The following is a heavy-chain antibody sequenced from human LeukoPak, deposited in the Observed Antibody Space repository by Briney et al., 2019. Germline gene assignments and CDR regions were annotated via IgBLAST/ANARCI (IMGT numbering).Heavy chain of an antibody. CDR3: ARAGVPMVRGVIMWHWFDP. D-gene: IGHD3-10*01. Sequence: ASVKVSCKASGYTFTGYYMHWVRQAPGQGLEWMGWINPNSGGTNYAQKFQGRVTMTRDTSISTAYMELSRLRSDDTAVYYCARAGVPMVRGVIMWHWFDPWGQGTLVTVSS. CDR2: INPNSGGT. CDR1: GYTFTGYY. J-gene: IGHJ5*02. V-gene: IGHV1-2*02.